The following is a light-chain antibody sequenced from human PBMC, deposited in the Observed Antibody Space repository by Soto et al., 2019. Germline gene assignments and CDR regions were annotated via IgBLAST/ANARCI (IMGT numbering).Light chain of an antibody. J-gene: IGLJ1*01. CDR2: YDV. V-gene: IGLV1-36*01. Sequence: QSVLAQPPSVSEAPGQRVTVSCTGSNCNIRRNPENWYHQVPGKAPKLLIYYDVMRPSGMSDRFSGSKSGASASLVINGLQSEDEGDYYCASWDDNLNGHVFGTGTQLTVL. CDR1: NCNIRRNP. CDR3: ASWDDNLNGHV.